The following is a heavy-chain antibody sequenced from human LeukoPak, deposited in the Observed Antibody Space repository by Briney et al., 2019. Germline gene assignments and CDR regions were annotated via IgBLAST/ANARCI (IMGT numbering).Heavy chain of an antibody. CDR2: IIPILGIA. CDR1: GGTFSSYA. Sequence: SVKVSCKASGGTFSSYAISWVRQAPGQGLEWMGRIIPILGIANYAQKFQGRVTITAAKSTSTAYMELSSLRSEDTAVYYCARAETTVTTPFDYWGQGTLVTVSS. D-gene: IGHD4-17*01. V-gene: IGHV1-69*04. J-gene: IGHJ4*02. CDR3: ARAETTVTTPFDY.